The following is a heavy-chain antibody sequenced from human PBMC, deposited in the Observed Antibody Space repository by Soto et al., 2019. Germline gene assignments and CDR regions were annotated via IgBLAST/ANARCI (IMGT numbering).Heavy chain of an antibody. D-gene: IGHD5-18*01. V-gene: IGHV4-31*03. J-gene: IGHJ5*02. CDR2: IYYSGST. CDR1: GGSISSGGYY. Sequence: PSETLSLTCTVSGGSISSGGYYWSWIRQHPGKGLEWIGYIYYSGSTYYNPSLKSRVTISVDTSKNQFSLKLSSVTAADTAVYYCARGRGYSYGYKADWFDPWGQGTLVTVSS. CDR3: ARGRGYSYGYKADWFDP.